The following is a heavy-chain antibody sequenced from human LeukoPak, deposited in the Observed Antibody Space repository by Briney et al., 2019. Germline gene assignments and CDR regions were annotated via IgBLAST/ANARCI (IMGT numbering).Heavy chain of an antibody. J-gene: IGHJ3*02. V-gene: IGHV3-74*01. CDR3: AREFEGQEAGAYGSGSYDVFDI. CDR2: ITSDASST. Sequence: GGSLRLSCAASGFTFSGYWMHWVRQAPGKGLVWVSRITSDASSTSYADSVKGRFTISRDNAKNTLYLRMNRLRAEDTAVYCCAREFEGQEAGAYGSGSYDVFDIWGQGTMVTVSS. CDR1: GFTFSGYW. D-gene: IGHD3-10*01.